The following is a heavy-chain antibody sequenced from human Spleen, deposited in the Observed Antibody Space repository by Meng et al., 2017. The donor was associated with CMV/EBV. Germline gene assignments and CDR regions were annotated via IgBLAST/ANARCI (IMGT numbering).Heavy chain of an antibody. D-gene: IGHD3-9*01. CDR1: TSDA. CDR2: ISAYNGYT. J-gene: IGHJ5*02. Sequence: TSDAIVWVRPAPGQGLEWMGWISAYNGYTNYAQKFQGRVTMTTDTSTSTAYMELRSLRSDDTAVYYCARGGDILTGYYNMGDDWFDPWGQGTLVTVSS. CDR3: ARGGDILTGYYNMGDDWFDP. V-gene: IGHV1-18*01.